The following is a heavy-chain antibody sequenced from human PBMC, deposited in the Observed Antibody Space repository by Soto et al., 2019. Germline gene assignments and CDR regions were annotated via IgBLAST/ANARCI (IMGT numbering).Heavy chain of an antibody. CDR2: ISGSGGST. J-gene: IGHJ4*02. D-gene: IGHD6-19*01. CDR1: GFTFSSYA. V-gene: IGHV3-23*01. Sequence: GGSLRLSCAASGFTFSSYAMIWVRQAPGKGLKWVSAISGSGGSTYYADSVKGRFTISRDNSKNTLYLQMNSLRAEDTAVYYCANEAVAGTLHFDYWGQGTLVTVSS. CDR3: ANEAVAGTLHFDY.